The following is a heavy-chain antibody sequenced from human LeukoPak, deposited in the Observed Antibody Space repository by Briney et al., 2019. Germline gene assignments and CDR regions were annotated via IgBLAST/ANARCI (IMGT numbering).Heavy chain of an antibody. Sequence: SETLSLICSVYGGPVKSGGQSWNWIRQAPGKGLEWIGCVDDAGNAYYNPSLKSRVTISVDTSKNQFSLKLSSVTAADTAVYYCARGPFFRNRYCSGGSCLAPREPFDYWGQGTLVTVSS. J-gene: IGHJ4*02. CDR2: VDDAGNA. CDR1: GGPVKSGGQS. D-gene: IGHD2-15*01. CDR3: ARGPFFRNRYCSGGSCLAPREPFDY. V-gene: IGHV4-30-2*01.